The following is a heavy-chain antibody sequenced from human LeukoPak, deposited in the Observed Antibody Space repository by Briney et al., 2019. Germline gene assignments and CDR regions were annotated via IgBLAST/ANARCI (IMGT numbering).Heavy chain of an antibody. Sequence: GGSLRLSCAASGFTFSSYSMNWVRQAPGKGLEWVAVISYDGSNQYYADSVKGRFTVSRDNSKTTLYLQMNSLKAEDTAVHYCARGDYYDSSAYYYGSFDYWGQGTLVTVSS. CDR1: GFTFSSYS. D-gene: IGHD3-22*01. J-gene: IGHJ4*02. CDR3: ARGDYYDSSAYYYGSFDY. CDR2: ISYDGSNQ. V-gene: IGHV3-30*03.